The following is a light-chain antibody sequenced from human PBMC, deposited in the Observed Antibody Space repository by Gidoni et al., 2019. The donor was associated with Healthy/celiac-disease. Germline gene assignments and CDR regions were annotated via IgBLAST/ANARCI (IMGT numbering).Light chain of an antibody. CDR1: QSVNSN. CDR3: QQYNNWTPALT. J-gene: IGKJ4*01. Sequence: EIVMTQSPATLSVSPGERATLSCRASQSVNSNLAWYQQKPGQAPRLLIYGSSTRATGIPARFSGSGSGKEFTLTIRSLQSEDFAVYYCQQYNNWTPALTFGGGTKVEIK. V-gene: IGKV3-15*01. CDR2: GSS.